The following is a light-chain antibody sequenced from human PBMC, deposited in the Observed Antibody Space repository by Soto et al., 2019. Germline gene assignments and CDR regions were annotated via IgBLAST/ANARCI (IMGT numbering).Light chain of an antibody. CDR1: RSDVGGYNY. V-gene: IGLV2-14*01. Sequence: QSLLTQPASVSGSAGQSITMSCAGTRSDVGGYNYVSWYQQHPGKAPKLIIYEVSNRPSGVSNRSSGSKSGNTASLTISGLQAEDEADYYCSSYTSTDILVVFGTGTKVTVL. CDR3: SSYTSTDILVV. J-gene: IGLJ1*01. CDR2: EVS.